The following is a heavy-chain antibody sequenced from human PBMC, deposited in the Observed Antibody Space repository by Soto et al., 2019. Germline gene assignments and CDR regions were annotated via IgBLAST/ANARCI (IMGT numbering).Heavy chain of an antibody. J-gene: IGHJ5*02. D-gene: IGHD4-17*01. CDR1: GASISNYY. Sequence: KPXETLSLTCTVSGASISNYYWSWIRQPAGKGLEWIGRIYTSGNTNYNPSLKGRVTMSVDMSKNQFSLKLSSVAAADTAVYYCARDDNGDKGRAFDPWGQGTLVTVSS. V-gene: IGHV4-4*07. CDR2: IYTSGNT. CDR3: ARDDNGDKGRAFDP.